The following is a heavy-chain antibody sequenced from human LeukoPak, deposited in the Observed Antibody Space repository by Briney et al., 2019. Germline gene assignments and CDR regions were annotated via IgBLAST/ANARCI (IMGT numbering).Heavy chain of an antibody. CDR1: GDSISSGGYS. D-gene: IGHD5-12*01. CDR3: ARGRRGYSGYARFDY. J-gene: IGHJ4*02. Sequence: PSETLSLTCAVSGDSISSGGYSWSWIRQPPGKGLEWIGYIYYSGSTYYNPSLKSRVTISVDTSKNQFSLKLSSVTAADTAVYYCARGRRGYSGYARFDYWGQGTLVTVSS. V-gene: IGHV4-30-4*07. CDR2: IYYSGST.